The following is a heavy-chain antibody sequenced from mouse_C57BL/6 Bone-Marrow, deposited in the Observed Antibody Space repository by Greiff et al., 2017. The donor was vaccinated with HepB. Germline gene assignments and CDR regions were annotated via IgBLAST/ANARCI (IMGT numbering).Heavy chain of an antibody. CDR3: EEEEYYRNYCYGYLDV. D-gene: IGHD2-1*01. CDR2: IDPNSGGT. V-gene: IGHV1-72*01. J-gene: IGHJ1*03. Sequence: QVQLQQSGAELVKPGASVKLSCKASGYTFTSYWMHWVKQRPGRGLEWIGRIDPNSGGTKYNEKFKSKATLTVDKPSSTAYMQLSSLTSEDSAVYYYEEEEYYRNYCYGYLDVWGRGTTVTVSS. CDR1: GYTFTSYW.